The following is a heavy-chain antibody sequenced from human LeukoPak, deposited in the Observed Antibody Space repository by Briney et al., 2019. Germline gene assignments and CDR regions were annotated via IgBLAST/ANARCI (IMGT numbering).Heavy chain of an antibody. Sequence: GGSLRLSCTASGFTFSSYAMRWVRQAPGKGLEWVSALSGSGNNTYYADSVKGRFTISRDNSKNTLYLQMNSLRAEDTAVYYCAKIDYDSSAYRTFDYWGQGTLVTVSS. V-gene: IGHV3-23*01. D-gene: IGHD3-22*01. CDR1: GFTFSSYA. CDR2: LSGSGNNT. CDR3: AKIDYDSSAYRTFDY. J-gene: IGHJ4*02.